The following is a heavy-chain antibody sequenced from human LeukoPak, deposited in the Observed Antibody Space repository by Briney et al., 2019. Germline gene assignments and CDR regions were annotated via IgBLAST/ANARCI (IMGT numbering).Heavy chain of an antibody. CDR3: AKARHRVGELGVSYFDY. CDR2: ISYDGSNK. CDR1: GFTFSSYA. D-gene: IGHD3-10*01. Sequence: GGSLRLSCAASGFTFSSYAMHWVRQAPGKGLEWVAVISYDGSNKYYADSVKGRFTISRDNSKNTLYLQMNSLRAEDTAVYYCAKARHRVGELGVSYFDYWGQGTLVTVSS. V-gene: IGHV3-30-3*01. J-gene: IGHJ4*02.